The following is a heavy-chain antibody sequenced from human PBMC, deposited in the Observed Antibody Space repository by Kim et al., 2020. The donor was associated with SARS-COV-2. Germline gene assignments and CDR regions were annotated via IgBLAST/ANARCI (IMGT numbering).Heavy chain of an antibody. CDR1: GFTFSSYA. J-gene: IGHJ6*01. D-gene: IGHD6-13*01. V-gene: IGHV3-30-3*01. CDR2: ISYDGSNK. CDR3: ARHPGIAAEGSYYYYGM. Sequence: GGSLRRSCAASGFTFSSYAMNWVRQAPGKGLEWVAVISYDGSNKYYADSVKGRFTISRDNSKNTLYLQMNSLRAEDTAVYYCARHPGIAAEGSYYYYGM.